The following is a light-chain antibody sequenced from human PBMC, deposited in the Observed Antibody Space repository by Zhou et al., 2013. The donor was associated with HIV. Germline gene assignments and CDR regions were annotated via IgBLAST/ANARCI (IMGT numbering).Light chain of an antibody. CDR3: LQYYSYPLT. Sequence: DIQMTQSPSSLPASVGDRITITCRASQDIRNDVGWCQQKPGEAPKRLIYAASRLQSGVPSRFSGSGSGTEFTLTISSLQPEDFATYFCLQYYSYPLTFGGGTEGGDQT. V-gene: IGKV1-17*01. CDR2: AAS. J-gene: IGKJ4*01. CDR1: QDIRND.